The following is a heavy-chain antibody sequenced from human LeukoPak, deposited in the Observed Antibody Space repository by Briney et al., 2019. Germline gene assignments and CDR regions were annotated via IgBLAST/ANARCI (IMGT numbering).Heavy chain of an antibody. Sequence: GGSLRLSCAASGFTFSSYAMHWVRQAPGKGLEWVAVIPYDGSNKYYADSVKGRFTISRDNSKNTLYLQMNSLRAEDTAVYYCAREGDYYDSSGYYGVAFDIWGQGTMVTVSS. CDR1: GFTFSSYA. J-gene: IGHJ3*02. D-gene: IGHD3-22*01. CDR3: AREGDYYDSSGYYGVAFDI. CDR2: IPYDGSNK. V-gene: IGHV3-30-3*01.